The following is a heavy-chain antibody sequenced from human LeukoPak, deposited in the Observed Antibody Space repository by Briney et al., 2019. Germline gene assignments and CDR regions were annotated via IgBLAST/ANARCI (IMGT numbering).Heavy chain of an antibody. J-gene: IGHJ3*02. CDR1: GGSISGGSYY. CDR3: ANGRRAGAFDI. V-gene: IGHV4-61*02. CDR2: IYPSGST. Sequence: PSETLSLTCTVSGGSISGGSYYWSWIRQPAGKGLEWIGRIYPSGSTNYNPSLKSRVTISIDTSKNQFSLKLSSVTAADTAVYYCANGRRAGAFDIWGQGTMVTVSS. D-gene: IGHD6-19*01.